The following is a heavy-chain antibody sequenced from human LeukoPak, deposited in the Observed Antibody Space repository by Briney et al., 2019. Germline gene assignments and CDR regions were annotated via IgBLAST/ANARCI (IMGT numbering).Heavy chain of an antibody. Sequence: ASVKVSCKASGYTFTGYYMHWVRQAPGQELEWMGWINPNSGGTNYAQKFQGRVTMTRDTSISTAYMELSRLRSDDTAVYYRARGPHSAMCLDYWGQGTLVTVSS. D-gene: IGHD2-2*01. CDR2: INPNSGGT. CDR3: ARGPHSAMCLDY. J-gene: IGHJ4*02. CDR1: GYTFTGYY. V-gene: IGHV1-2*02.